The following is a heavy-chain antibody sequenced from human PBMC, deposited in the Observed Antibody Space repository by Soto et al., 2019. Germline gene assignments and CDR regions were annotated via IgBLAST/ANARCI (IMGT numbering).Heavy chain of an antibody. D-gene: IGHD6-13*01. CDR1: GYTFTSYG. CDR3: ARTLAAAGAMAAYYFDY. Sequence: QVQLVQSGAEVKKPGASVKVSCKASGYTFTSYGISWVRQAPGQGLEWMGWISAYNGNTNYAQKRPGRVTMTTDTSTSTADMELRSLRSDDTAVYYCARTLAAAGAMAAYYFDYWGQGTLVTVSS. J-gene: IGHJ4*02. V-gene: IGHV1-18*01. CDR2: ISAYNGNT.